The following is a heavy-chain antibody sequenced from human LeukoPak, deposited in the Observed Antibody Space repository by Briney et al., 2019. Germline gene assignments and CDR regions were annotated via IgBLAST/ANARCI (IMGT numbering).Heavy chain of an antibody. CDR2: INSDGSST. Sequence: GGSLRLSCAASGFTFSSYWMHWVRQVPGKGLVWVSRINSDGSSTSYADSVKGRFTISRDNAKNTLYVQMNSLRAEDTAVYYCSTGSGHAFEIGGRGTMVTVSS. CDR1: GFTFSSYW. CDR3: STGSGHAFEI. D-gene: IGHD3-10*01. J-gene: IGHJ3*02. V-gene: IGHV3-74*01.